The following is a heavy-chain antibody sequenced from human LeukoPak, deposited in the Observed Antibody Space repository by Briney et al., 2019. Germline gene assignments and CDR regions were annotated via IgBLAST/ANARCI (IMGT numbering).Heavy chain of an antibody. J-gene: IGHJ4*02. D-gene: IGHD1-7*01. V-gene: IGHV1-8*01. CDR2: MTPKNGNT. Sequence: ASVKVSCKASGYTFTNYDINWVRQASGQGLEWIGYMTPKNGNTGYAQRLQGRVTMTRDTSISTAYMELSSLRSEDTAVYYCATTNYRLPFDYWGQGTPVTVSS. CDR3: ATTNYRLPFDY. CDR1: GYTFTNYD.